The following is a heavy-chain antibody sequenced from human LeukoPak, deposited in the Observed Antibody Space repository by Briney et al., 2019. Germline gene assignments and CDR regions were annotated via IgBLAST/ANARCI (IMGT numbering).Heavy chain of an antibody. J-gene: IGHJ4*02. Sequence: EPLSLTCTVSGGSISNYYWSWIRQPPGRGLEWIGYIYYSGSTNYNPSLKSRVTISVDTSKNQFSLKLSSVTAADTAVYYCARRPSGYRGAFDYWGQGTLVTVSS. CDR1: GGSISNYY. V-gene: IGHV4-59*01. CDR3: ARRPSGYRGAFDY. D-gene: IGHD5-12*01. CDR2: IYYSGST.